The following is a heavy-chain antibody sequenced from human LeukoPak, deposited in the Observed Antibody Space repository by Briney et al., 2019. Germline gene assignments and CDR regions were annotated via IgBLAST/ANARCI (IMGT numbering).Heavy chain of an antibody. D-gene: IGHD3-9*01. CDR2: IYYSGST. CDR1: GGSISSGDYY. V-gene: IGHV4-30-4*01. Sequence: SQTLSLTCTVSGGSISSGDYYWSWIRQPPGKGLEGIGYIYYSGSTYYNPSLKSRVTISVDTSKNQFSLKLSSVTAADTAVYYCARFHQVLRYFDWPKYYFDYWGQGTLVTVSS. CDR3: ARFHQVLRYFDWPKYYFDY. J-gene: IGHJ4*02.